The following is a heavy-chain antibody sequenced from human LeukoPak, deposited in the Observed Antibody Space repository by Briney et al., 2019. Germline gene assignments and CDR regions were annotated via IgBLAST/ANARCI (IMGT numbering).Heavy chain of an antibody. D-gene: IGHD3-22*01. V-gene: IGHV1-2*02. CDR3: VRDNEYYDSSGYHFDY. CDR1: GYTFTGYY. Sequence: ASVKVSCKASGYTFTGYYMHWVRQAPGQGLEWMGWINPNSGGTNYAQKFQGGVTMTRDTSISTAYMELSRLRSDDTAVYYCVRDNEYYDSSGYHFDYWGQGTLVTVSS. J-gene: IGHJ4*02. CDR2: INPNSGGT.